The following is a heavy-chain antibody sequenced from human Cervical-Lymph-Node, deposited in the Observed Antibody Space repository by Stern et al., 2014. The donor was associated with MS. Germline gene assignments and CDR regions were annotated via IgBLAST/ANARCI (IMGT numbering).Heavy chain of an antibody. D-gene: IGHD5-12*01. J-gene: IGHJ5*02. CDR3: ARQALYSGYDWAWFDP. CDR1: GGSISSSSYY. V-gene: IGHV4-39*01. CDR2: IYYSGST. Sequence: QVQLQESGPGLVKPSETLSLTCTVSGGSISSSSYYWGWIRQPPGKGLEWIGSIYYSGSTYYHPCLKGPVTLSVATSKNQFSLKLSAVTAADTAVYYCARQALYSGYDWAWFDPWGQGTLVTVSS.